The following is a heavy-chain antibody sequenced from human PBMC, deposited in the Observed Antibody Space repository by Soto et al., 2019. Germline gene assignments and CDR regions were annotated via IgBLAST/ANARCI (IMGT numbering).Heavy chain of an antibody. CDR2: ISGSGGST. Sequence: PGESLKISCAAPGFTFSSYAMSWVRQAPGKGLEWVSTISGSGGSTFYADSVKGRFTISRDNSKNTLYLQMNSLRAEDTAVFYCAKDTIPNCSGGSCRSGNVWAFDYWGQGTLVTVSS. V-gene: IGHV3-23*01. CDR3: AKDTIPNCSGGSCRSGNVWAFDY. CDR1: GFTFSSYA. J-gene: IGHJ4*02. D-gene: IGHD2-15*01.